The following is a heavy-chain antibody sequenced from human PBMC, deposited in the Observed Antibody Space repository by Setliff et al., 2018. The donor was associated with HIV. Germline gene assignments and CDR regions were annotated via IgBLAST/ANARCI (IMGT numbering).Heavy chain of an antibody. J-gene: IGHJ6*02. D-gene: IGHD1-26*01. V-gene: IGHV4-39*07. Sequence: KTSETLSLTCTVPGGPITTSTYYWGWIRQPPGKGLEYIGNIYQSWTTYYNSSLASRVTMSLDTSKNQFSLKLNSVTAADTAVYYCEAATVGEAGYYGIDVWGPGTTVTVSS. CDR1: GGPITTSTYY. CDR2: IYQSWTT. CDR3: EAATVGEAGYYGIDV.